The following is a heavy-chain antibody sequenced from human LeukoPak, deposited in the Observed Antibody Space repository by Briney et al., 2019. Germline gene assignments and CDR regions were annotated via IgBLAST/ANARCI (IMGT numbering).Heavy chain of an antibody. CDR1: GYSFTSYW. CDR3: ARHAKAYGSSCDY. Sequence: GESLKISWKGSGYSFTSYWISWVRQVPGKGLEWMWRIDPSDSYTNYSPSCQGHVTISADKSFSTAYLQWTSLKASDTAMYYCARHAKAYGSSCDYWGQGTLVTVSS. D-gene: IGHD6-13*01. CDR2: IDPSDSYT. V-gene: IGHV5-10-1*01. J-gene: IGHJ4*02.